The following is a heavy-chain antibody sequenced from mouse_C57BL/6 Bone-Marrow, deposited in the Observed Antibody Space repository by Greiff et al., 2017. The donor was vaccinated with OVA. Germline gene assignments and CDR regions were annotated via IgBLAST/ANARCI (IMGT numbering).Heavy chain of an antibody. Sequence: VQLLQSGAELVRPGASVTLSCKASGYTFTDYEMHWVQQTPVHGLEWIGAIDPETGGTAYNQKFKGKAILTADKSSSTAYMEHRSLTSEDSAVYYCTRGYSNYYAMDYWGQGTSVTVSS. CDR2: IDPETGGT. D-gene: IGHD2-5*01. J-gene: IGHJ4*01. V-gene: IGHV1-15*01. CDR3: TRGYSNYYAMDY. CDR1: GYTFTDYE.